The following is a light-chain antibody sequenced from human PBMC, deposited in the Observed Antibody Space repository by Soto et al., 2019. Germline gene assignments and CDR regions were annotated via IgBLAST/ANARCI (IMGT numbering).Light chain of an antibody. Sequence: DIQLTQSPSFLSASVGDRVTITCLASQGISSYLAWYQQKPGKAPKLLIYAASTLQSGVPSRFSGSGSGTDFTLTISSLQPEDFATYYCQQANSFPITFGQGTRLEIK. CDR3: QQANSFPIT. J-gene: IGKJ5*01. CDR1: QGISSY. CDR2: AAS. V-gene: IGKV1-9*01.